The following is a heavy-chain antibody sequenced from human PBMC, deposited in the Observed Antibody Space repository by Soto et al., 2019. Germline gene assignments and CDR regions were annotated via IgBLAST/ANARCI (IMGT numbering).Heavy chain of an antibody. CDR1: GYTFTKFH. CDR3: ASRIQPEAAFDI. Sequence: ASVKVSCKASGYTFTKFHLHWVRLAPGQGLEWMGMIPPSGGSTSYAQKFQGRVTMTRDTYTSTDYMELSSLRSEDTAVYYCASRIQPEAAFDIWGQGTMVTVSS. J-gene: IGHJ3*02. D-gene: IGHD5-18*01. CDR2: IPPSGGST. V-gene: IGHV1-46*01.